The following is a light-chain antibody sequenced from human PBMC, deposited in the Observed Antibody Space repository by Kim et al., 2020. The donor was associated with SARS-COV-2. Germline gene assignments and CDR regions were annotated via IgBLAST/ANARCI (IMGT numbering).Light chain of an antibody. Sequence: QSALTQPASVSGSPGQSITIYCTGTTSDVGGHVHVSWYQHHPGKAPKLMIFDVTKRPSGVSNRFSGSKSGYTASLTISGLQAEDEADYYCNIYTPTNTVFGTGTKVTVL. CDR3: NIYTPTNTV. J-gene: IGLJ1*01. V-gene: IGLV2-14*03. CDR1: TSDVGGHVH. CDR2: DVT.